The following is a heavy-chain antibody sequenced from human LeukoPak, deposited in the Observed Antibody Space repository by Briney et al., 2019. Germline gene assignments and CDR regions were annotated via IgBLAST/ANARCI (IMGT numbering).Heavy chain of an antibody. CDR1: GFTFSSYG. Sequence: PGGSLRLSCAASGFTFSSYGMNWVRQAPGKGLEWVSYISSSSSTIYYADSVKGRFTISRDNAKNSLYLQMNSLRDEDTAVYYCARDRSEQWLVHAFDIWGQGTMVTVSS. D-gene: IGHD6-19*01. V-gene: IGHV3-48*02. CDR2: ISSSSSTI. J-gene: IGHJ3*02. CDR3: ARDRSEQWLVHAFDI.